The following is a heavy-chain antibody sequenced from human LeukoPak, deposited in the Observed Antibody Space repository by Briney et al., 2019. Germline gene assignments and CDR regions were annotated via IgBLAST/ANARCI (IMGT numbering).Heavy chain of an antibody. CDR3: AKEGEARLAYFDY. CDR2: ISYDGSNK. V-gene: IGHV3-30*18. J-gene: IGHJ4*02. CDR1: GFTFSSYS. D-gene: IGHD6-19*01. Sequence: GGSLRLSCAASGFTFSSYSMNWVRQAPGKGLEWVAVISYDGSNKYYADSVKGRFTISRDNSKNTLYLQMNSLRAEDTAVYYCAKEGEARLAYFDYWGQGTLVTVSS.